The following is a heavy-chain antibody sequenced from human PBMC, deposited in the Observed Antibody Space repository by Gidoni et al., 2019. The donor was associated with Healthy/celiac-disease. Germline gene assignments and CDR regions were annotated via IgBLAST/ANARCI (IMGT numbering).Heavy chain of an antibody. V-gene: IGHV3-15*01. D-gene: IGHD2-15*01. CDR3: TTDEDRWFDP. CDR1: GFTFSNAW. Sequence: EVQLVESGGGLVKHGGSLRLPCAASGFTFSNAWMSWVRQAPGKGLGWVGRIKSKTDGGTTDYAAPVKGRFTISRDDSKTTLYLQMNSLKTEDTAVYYCTTDEDRWFDPWGQGTLVTVSS. CDR2: IKSKTDGGTT. J-gene: IGHJ5*02.